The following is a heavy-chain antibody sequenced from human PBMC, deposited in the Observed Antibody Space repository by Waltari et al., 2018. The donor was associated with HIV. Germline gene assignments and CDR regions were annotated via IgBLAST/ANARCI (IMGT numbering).Heavy chain of an antibody. CDR1: GFGFGSHS. CDR2: ISSGSSFI. CDR3: ARDMATFTGAYYFDT. Sequence: EVQLMESGGRLVKPGGSLRLSCAASGFGFGSHSMSWVRQAPGKGLEWVASISSGSSFITYSGSVKGRFTISRGNAENSLYLQMNSLRAEDTAVYYCARDMATFTGAYYFDTWGQGTLVTVSS. J-gene: IGHJ4*02. V-gene: IGHV3-21*01. D-gene: IGHD5-12*01.